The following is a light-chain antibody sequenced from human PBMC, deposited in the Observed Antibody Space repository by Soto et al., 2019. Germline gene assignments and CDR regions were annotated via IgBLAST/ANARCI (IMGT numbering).Light chain of an antibody. J-gene: IGKJ1*01. CDR2: GTS. CDR1: QSVSSSY. Sequence: EIVLTQSPGPLSLSPGERATLSCRASQSVSSSYLAWYQQKPGQAPRLLIYGTSSRATGIPDRFSGSGSGTDFNLTISTLETEDFAVDYCQQYGSSSWTFGKGTKVEVK. V-gene: IGKV3-20*01. CDR3: QQYGSSSWT.